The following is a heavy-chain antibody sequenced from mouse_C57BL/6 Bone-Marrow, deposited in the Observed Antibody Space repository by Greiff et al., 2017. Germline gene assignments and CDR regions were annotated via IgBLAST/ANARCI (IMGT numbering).Heavy chain of an antibody. CDR2: IHPSDSDT. D-gene: IGHD1-1*01. J-gene: IGHJ1*03. V-gene: IGHV1-74*01. CDR3: AIFVTTVVAPALDV. Sequence: QVQLQQPGAELVKPGASVKVSCKASGYTFTSYWMHWVKQRPGQGLEWIGRIHPSDSDTNYNQKFKGKATLTVDKSSSTADMQLSSLTSEDSAVYYCAIFVTTVVAPALDVWGTGTTVTVSS. CDR1: GYTFTSYW.